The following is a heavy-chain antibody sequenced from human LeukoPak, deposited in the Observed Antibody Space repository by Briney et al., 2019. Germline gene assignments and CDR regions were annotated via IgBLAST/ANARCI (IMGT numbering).Heavy chain of an antibody. J-gene: IGHJ4*02. Sequence: PSETLSLTCNVSGGSISGYHWSWIRQPAGKGLQWIGRIYSSGSTNYNPSLKSRVTMSVDTSKNQFSLRLSSVTAADTAVYYCARDLGFWSGPDYWGQGTLVTVSS. CDR3: ARDLGFWSGPDY. V-gene: IGHV4-4*07. CDR2: IYSSGST. CDR1: GGSISGYH. D-gene: IGHD3-3*01.